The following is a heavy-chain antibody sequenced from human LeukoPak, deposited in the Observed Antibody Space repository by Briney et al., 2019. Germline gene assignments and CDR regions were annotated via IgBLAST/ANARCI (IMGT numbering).Heavy chain of an antibody. D-gene: IGHD5-24*01. Sequence: SQTLSLTCAISGDSFSSNSAAWNWIRQSPSRGLEWLGRTYYRSKWYNDYAVSVKSRITINPDTSKNQFSLQLNSVTPEDTAVYYCARGGQGDGYSADDAFDIWGRGTMVTVSS. CDR2: TYYRSKWYN. V-gene: IGHV6-1*01. CDR1: GDSFSSNSAA. J-gene: IGHJ3*02. CDR3: ARGGQGDGYSADDAFDI.